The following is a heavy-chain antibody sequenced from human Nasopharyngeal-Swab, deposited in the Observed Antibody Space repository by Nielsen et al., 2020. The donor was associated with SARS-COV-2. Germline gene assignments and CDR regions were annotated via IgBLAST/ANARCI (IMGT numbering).Heavy chain of an antibody. Sequence: GVLKISCAASGFTFSTYAMSWVRQAPGKGLEWVSTTSGSGGSTHYVDSVKGRFTISRDNSKNTLYLQMNSLRAEDTAVYYCAKTFHYYDSMLELYYFDYWGQGTLVTVSS. CDR3: AKTFHYYDSMLELYYFDY. D-gene: IGHD3-22*01. J-gene: IGHJ4*02. V-gene: IGHV3-23*01. CDR1: GFTFSTYA. CDR2: TSGSGGST.